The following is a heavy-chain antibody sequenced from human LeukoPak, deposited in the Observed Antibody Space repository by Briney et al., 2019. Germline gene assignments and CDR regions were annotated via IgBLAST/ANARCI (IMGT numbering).Heavy chain of an antibody. CDR2: ISSSGSYT. Sequence: GGSLRLSCVASGFTFSSYHMNWVRQAPGKGLEWVSSISSSGSYTYYVDSVKGRFTISRDNAKNTLYLQMNSLRAEDTAVYYCARDRYSGSYSPDYWGQGTLVTVSS. CDR3: ARDRYSGSYSPDY. D-gene: IGHD1-26*01. V-gene: IGHV3-21*01. J-gene: IGHJ4*02. CDR1: GFTFSSYH.